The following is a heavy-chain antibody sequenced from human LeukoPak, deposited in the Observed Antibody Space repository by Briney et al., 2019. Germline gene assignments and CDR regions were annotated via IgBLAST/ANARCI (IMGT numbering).Heavy chain of an antibody. V-gene: IGHV4-4*02. CDR1: GFSFSSYW. Sequence: GSLRLSCVASGFSFSSYWMSWVRQPPGKGLEWIGSIYHSGSTYYNPSLKSRVTISVDTSKNQFSLKLISVTAADTAVYYCARFFRGDYGDSYFDYWGREPWSPSPQ. CDR3: ARFFRGDYGDSYFDY. D-gene: IGHD4-17*01. CDR2: IYHSGST. J-gene: IGHJ4*02.